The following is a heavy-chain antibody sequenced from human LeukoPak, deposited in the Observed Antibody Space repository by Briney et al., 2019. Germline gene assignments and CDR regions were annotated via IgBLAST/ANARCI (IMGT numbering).Heavy chain of an antibody. CDR2: IGVSGGST. CDR3: AKGRVGTNGVLEH. D-gene: IGHD1-26*01. CDR1: GFTFSEYA. J-gene: IGHJ1*01. V-gene: IGHV3-23*01. Sequence: PGGSLRLSCAASGFTFSEYAMSWVRQVPGMGLEWVSTIGVSGGSTNYADSVRGRFTISRDNSKNTLYLQINSLRADDTAVYYCAKGRVGTNGVLEHWGQGTLVTVSS.